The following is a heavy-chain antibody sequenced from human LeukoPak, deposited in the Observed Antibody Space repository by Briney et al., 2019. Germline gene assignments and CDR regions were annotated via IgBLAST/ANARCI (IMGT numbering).Heavy chain of an antibody. D-gene: IGHD6-19*01. V-gene: IGHV3-74*01. J-gene: IGHJ4*02. CDR2: INSDGSST. CDR3: ARGGTYSSGWYFDY. CDR1: GFTFSSYW. Sequence: GGSLRLSCAASGFTFSSYWMHWVRQAPGKGLVWVSRINSDGSSTSYADSVKGRFTISRDNAKNTLYLQMNSLRAEDTAVYYCARGGTYSSGWYFDYWGQGTLVTVSS.